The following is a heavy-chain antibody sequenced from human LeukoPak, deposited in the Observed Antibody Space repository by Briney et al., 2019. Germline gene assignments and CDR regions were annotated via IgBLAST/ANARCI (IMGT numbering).Heavy chain of an antibody. V-gene: IGHV3-30*01. D-gene: IGHD3-3*01. J-gene: IGHJ4*02. CDR1: GFTFSSYA. Sequence: GRSLRLSCAASGFTFSSYAMHWVRQAPGKGLEWVAVISYDGSNKYYADSVKGRFTISRDNSKNTLYLQMNSLRAEDTAVYYCARDEWSLKAPHFDYWGQGTLVTVSS. CDR3: ARDEWSLKAPHFDY. CDR2: ISYDGSNK.